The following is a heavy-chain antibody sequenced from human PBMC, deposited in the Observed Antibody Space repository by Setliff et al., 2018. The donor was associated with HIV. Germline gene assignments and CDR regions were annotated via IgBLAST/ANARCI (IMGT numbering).Heavy chain of an antibody. J-gene: IGHJ5*02. V-gene: IGHV4-31*03. Sequence: SETLSLTCSVSGGSLISGGYYWSWIRQHPGKGLEWIGYVYYTGKTYYNPSLESRIPMSVDTSKNQFSLKLTSVTAADTAIYYCARDLTSNSNCFEPWGQGTQVTVSS. CDR2: VYYTGKT. CDR3: ARDLTSNSNCFEP. D-gene: IGHD4-4*01. CDR1: GGSLISGGYY.